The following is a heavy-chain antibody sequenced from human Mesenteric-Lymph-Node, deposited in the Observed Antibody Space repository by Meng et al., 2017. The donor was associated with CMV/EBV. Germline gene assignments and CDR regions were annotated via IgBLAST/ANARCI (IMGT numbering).Heavy chain of an antibody. Sequence: GESLKISCAASGFTFSSYAMSWVRQAPGKGLEWVSAISGSGGSTYYADSVKGRFTISRDNSKNTLYLQMNSLRAEDTAVYYCARDQGSSWYFDYWGQGTLVTVSS. CDR2: ISGSGGST. CDR1: GFTFSSYA. V-gene: IGHV3-23*01. D-gene: IGHD6-13*01. J-gene: IGHJ4*02. CDR3: ARDQGSSWYFDY.